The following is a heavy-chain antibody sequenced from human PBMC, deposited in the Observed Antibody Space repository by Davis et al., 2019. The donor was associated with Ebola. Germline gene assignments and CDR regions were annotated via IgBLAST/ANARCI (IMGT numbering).Heavy chain of an antibody. V-gene: IGHV3-21*01. CDR1: GFTFSSYS. Sequence: PGGSLRLSCAASGFTFSSYSTNWVRQAPGKGLEWVSSISSSSSYIYYADSVKGRFTISRDNSKNTLYLQMNSLRAEDTAVYYCASNPRWLQNQTPWYFDLWGRGTLVTVSS. J-gene: IGHJ2*01. CDR3: ASNPRWLQNQTPWYFDL. D-gene: IGHD5-24*01. CDR2: ISSSSSYI.